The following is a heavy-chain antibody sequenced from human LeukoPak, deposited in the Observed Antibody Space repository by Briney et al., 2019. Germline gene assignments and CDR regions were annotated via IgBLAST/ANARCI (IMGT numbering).Heavy chain of an antibody. CDR3: VGIAAAGILDY. J-gene: IGHJ4*02. V-gene: IGHV4-34*01. CDR1: GGSFSGYY. CDR2: INHSGST. Sequence: PSETLSLTCAAYGGSFSGYYWSWIRQPPGKGLEWIGEINHSGSTNYNPSLKSRVTISVDTSKNQFSLKLSSVTAADTAVYYCVGIAAAGILDYWGQGTLVTVSS. D-gene: IGHD6-13*01.